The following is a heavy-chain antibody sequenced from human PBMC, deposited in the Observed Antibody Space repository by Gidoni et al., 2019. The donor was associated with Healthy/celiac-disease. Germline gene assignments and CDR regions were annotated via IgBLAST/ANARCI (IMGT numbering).Heavy chain of an antibody. CDR1: GGTFSSYA. D-gene: IGHD6-19*01. V-gene: IGHV1-69*01. CDR2: IIPIFGTA. J-gene: IGHJ4*02. CDR3: ATRGMGSSGSGYFDY. Sequence: QVQLVQSGAEVKKPGYSVKVSCKASGGTFSSYAISWVRQSPGQGLEWMGGIIPIFGTANYAQKFQGRVTITADESTSTAYMELSSLRSEDTAVYYCATRGMGSSGSGYFDYWGQGTLVTVSS.